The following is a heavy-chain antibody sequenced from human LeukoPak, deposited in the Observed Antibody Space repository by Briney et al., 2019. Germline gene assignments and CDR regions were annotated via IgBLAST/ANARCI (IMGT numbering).Heavy chain of an antibody. J-gene: IGHJ4*02. CDR2: IYTSGIT. CDR1: GVSISAYY. V-gene: IGHV4-4*07. CDR3: ARKDRDF. Sequence: SETLSLTCTVSGVSISAYYWTWIRQPAGKGLEWIGRIYTSGITNYNPSLESRLTMSLDTSKNQISLRLSSVTAADTAVYYCARKDRDFWGQGTLVTVSS.